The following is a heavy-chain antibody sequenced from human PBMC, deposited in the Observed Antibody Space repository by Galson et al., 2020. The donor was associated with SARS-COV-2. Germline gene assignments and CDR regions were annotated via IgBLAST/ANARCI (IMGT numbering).Heavy chain of an antibody. Sequence: GESLKISCAASGFTVSANYMSWVRQAPGKGLEWVSVIYSDGSTSYADSVKGRITISRDTSKNTLYLQMNSLRAEDSAVYYCARDRGGGYGLDVWGQGTTVSVSS. J-gene: IGHJ6*02. D-gene: IGHD3-16*01. CDR1: GFTVSANY. CDR2: IYSDGST. CDR3: ARDRGGGYGLDV. V-gene: IGHV3-53*01.